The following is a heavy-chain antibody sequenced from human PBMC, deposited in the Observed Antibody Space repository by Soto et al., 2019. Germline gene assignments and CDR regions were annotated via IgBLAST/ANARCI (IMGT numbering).Heavy chain of an antibody. CDR2: IGTAGDP. Sequence: VGSLRLSCVASGFILSGYDMHWVRQATGEGLEWVSAIGTAGDPYYSGSVKGRFTISRGNAENSVYLQMNSLRAGDTAVYYCARAGYDSSGYYFYAMDVWGPGTTVTVSS. D-gene: IGHD3-22*01. V-gene: IGHV3-13*05. J-gene: IGHJ6*02. CDR3: ARAGYDSSGYYFYAMDV. CDR1: GFILSGYD.